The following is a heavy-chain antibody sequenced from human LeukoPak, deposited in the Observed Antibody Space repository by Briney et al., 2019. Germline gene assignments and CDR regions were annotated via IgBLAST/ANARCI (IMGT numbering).Heavy chain of an antibody. V-gene: IGHV1-2*02. CDR2: INPNSGGT. D-gene: IGHD2-2*01. J-gene: IGHJ4*02. CDR3: ARGKQVVPTSHDY. Sequence: ASVKVSCKASGYTFTGYYMHWVRQAPGQGLEWMGWINPNSGGTNYAQKFQGRVTMTRDTSISTAYMELSRLRSDDTAVYYCARGKQVVPTSHDYWGQGTLVTVSS. CDR1: GYTFTGYY.